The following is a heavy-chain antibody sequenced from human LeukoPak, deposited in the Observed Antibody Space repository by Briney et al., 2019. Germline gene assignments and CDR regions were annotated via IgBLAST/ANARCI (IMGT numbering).Heavy chain of an antibody. CDR3: ARAIKRGYSYGAVDY. CDR1: GYTFTGYY. D-gene: IGHD5-18*01. J-gene: IGHJ4*02. V-gene: IGHV1-2*02. Sequence: GASVKVSCKASGYTFTGYYMHWVRQAPGQGLEWMGWINPNSGGTNYAQKLQGRVTMTRDTSISTAYMELSRLRSDDTAVYYCARAIKRGYSYGAVDYWGQGTLVTVSS. CDR2: INPNSGGT.